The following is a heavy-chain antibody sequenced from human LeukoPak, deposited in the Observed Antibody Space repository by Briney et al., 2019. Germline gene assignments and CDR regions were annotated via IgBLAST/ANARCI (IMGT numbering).Heavy chain of an antibody. Sequence: SETLSLTCSVSGDPISSGDYYWSWIRQTPGKGLEWIGNIYYSGSTNYNASLKSRITISLDTSRNQFSLKLTSVTAADTAVYFCARDSALLWFGELDSWGQGTVVTVSS. V-gene: IGHV4-30-4*01. J-gene: IGHJ4*02. CDR3: ARDSALLWFGELDS. D-gene: IGHD3-10*01. CDR2: IYYSGST. CDR1: GDPISSGDYY.